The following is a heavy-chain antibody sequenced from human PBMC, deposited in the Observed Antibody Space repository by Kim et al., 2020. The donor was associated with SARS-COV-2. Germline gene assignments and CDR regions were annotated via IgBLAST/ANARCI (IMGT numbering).Heavy chain of an antibody. Sequence: SETLSLTCTVSGGSISSGGYYWSWIRQHPGKGLEWIGYIYYSGSTYYNPSLKSRVTISVDTSKNQFSLKLSSVTAADTAVYYCASFRSGYYFNWFDPWGQGTLVTVSS. CDR2: IYYSGST. V-gene: IGHV4-31*03. CDR1: GGSISSGGYY. D-gene: IGHD3-22*01. J-gene: IGHJ5*02. CDR3: ASFRSGYYFNWFDP.